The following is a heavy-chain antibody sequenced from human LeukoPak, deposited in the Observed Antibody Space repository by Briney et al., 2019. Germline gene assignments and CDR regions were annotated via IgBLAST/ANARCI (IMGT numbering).Heavy chain of an antibody. CDR1: GYTFTSYY. V-gene: IGHV1-46*01. CDR3: ARGYTHRMYYSEGGDAFDI. CDR2: VNHGGTFA. D-gene: IGHD3-22*01. J-gene: IGHJ3*02. Sequence: GASVKVSCKASGYTFTSYYMHWVRQAPGDGLEWMGLVNHGGTFAIYSQMFQGRVTMTTDASTTTAYMELRSLRSDDTAVYYCARGYTHRMYYSEGGDAFDIWGQGTMVTVSS.